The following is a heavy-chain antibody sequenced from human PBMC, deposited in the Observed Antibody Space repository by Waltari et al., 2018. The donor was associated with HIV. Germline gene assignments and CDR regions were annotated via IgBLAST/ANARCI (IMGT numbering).Heavy chain of an antibody. J-gene: IGHJ3*01. CDR3: ARDGHHGVTKRGDAFDL. V-gene: IGHV3-48*03. CDR1: RFTFSNYE. D-gene: IGHD2-21*02. Sequence: EVQLVESGGGAVQPGGSLRLSCVASRFTFSNYEMNRVRQAPGKDLEWISYISGSGSTIYYSDSVKGRFTISRDNAKNSLYLRMNYLTAEDTAIYYCARDGHHGVTKRGDAFDLWGQGTMVTVSP. CDR2: ISGSGSTI.